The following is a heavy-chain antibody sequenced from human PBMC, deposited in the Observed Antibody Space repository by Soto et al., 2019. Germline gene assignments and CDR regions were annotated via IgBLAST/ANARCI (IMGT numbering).Heavy chain of an antibody. J-gene: IGHJ6*02. V-gene: IGHV3-15*01. CDR2: IKSKTDGGTT. D-gene: IGHD3-10*01. CDR3: TTDLLLWFGYGMDV. CDR1: GFTFSNAW. Sequence: PGGSLRLSCAASGFTFSNAWMSWVRQAPGKGLKWVGRIKSKTDGGTTDYAAPVKGRFTISRDDSKNTLYLQMNSLKTEDTAVYYCTTDLLLWFGYGMDVWGQGTTVTVSS.